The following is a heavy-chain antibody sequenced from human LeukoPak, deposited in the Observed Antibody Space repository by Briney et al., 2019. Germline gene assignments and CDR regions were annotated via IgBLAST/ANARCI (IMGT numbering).Heavy chain of an antibody. D-gene: IGHD1-20*01. J-gene: IGHJ4*02. V-gene: IGHV4-39*01. Sequence: SETLPLTCTVSGASISSSTSSTTYYWGWIRQPPGKGLEWIGSITYSGTTHYNESLESRVTISVDTSKNQFSLRLSSVTAADTAVYFCARHGGRYNWSPSDWGQGTLVTVSS. CDR3: ARHGGRYNWSPSD. CDR1: GASISSSTSSTTYY. CDR2: ITYSGTT.